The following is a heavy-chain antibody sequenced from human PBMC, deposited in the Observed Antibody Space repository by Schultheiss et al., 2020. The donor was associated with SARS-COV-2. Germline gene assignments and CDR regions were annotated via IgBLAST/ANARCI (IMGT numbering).Heavy chain of an antibody. D-gene: IGHD2-15*01. CDR1: GFTFSSYS. CDR3: APPVVAATHDFDY. CDR2: ISSSSSYI. J-gene: IGHJ4*02. Sequence: GGSLRLSCAASGFTFSSYSMNWVRQAPGKGLEWVSSISSSSSYIYYADSVKGRFTISRDNAKNSLYLQMNSLRAEDTAVYYCAPPVVAATHDFDYWGQGTLVTVSS. V-gene: IGHV3-21*04.